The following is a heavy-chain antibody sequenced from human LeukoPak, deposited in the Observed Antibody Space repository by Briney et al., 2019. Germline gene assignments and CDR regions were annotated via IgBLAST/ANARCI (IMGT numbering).Heavy chain of an antibody. CDR2: INHSGST. CDR1: GGSFSGYY. J-gene: IGHJ5*02. D-gene: IGHD2-2*01. CDR3: ARVSYCSSTSCIHWFDP. V-gene: IGHV4-34*01. Sequence: SETLSLTCAVYGGSFSGYYWSWIRQPPGKGLEWIGEINHSGSTNYNPSLKSRVTISVDTSKNQFSLKLSSVTAADTAVYYCARVSYCSSTSCIHWFDPWGQGTLVTVSS.